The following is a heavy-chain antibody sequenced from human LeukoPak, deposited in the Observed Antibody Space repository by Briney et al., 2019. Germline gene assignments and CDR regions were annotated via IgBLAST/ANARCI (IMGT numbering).Heavy chain of an antibody. CDR1: GFTFSHFG. V-gene: IGHV3-33*06. CDR3: AKDAQRGFDYSNSLEY. J-gene: IGHJ1*01. Sequence: GGSLRLSCAASGFTFSHFGFHWVRQAPGKGLEWVXVIWSDGTNKYYGDSVKGRFIIYRDDSRNTVYLQMNSLRVQDTAIYYCAKDAQRGFDYSNSLEYWGQGSLVTVSS. CDR2: IWSDGTNK. D-gene: IGHD4-11*01.